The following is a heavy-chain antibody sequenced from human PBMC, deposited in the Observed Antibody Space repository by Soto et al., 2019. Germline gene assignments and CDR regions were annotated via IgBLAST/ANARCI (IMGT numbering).Heavy chain of an antibody. CDR3: ARVVLGFGELLPAKYYYFYHYMDL. V-gene: IGHV3-7*01. CDR2: IKQDGSEK. CDR1: GFTFSSYW. Sequence: EVQLVESGGGLVQPGGSLRLSCAASGFTFSSYWMSWVRQAPGKGLEWVANIKQDGSEKYYVDSVKGRFTISRDNAKNSLYLQMNSLRAEDTAVYYCARVVLGFGELLPAKYYYFYHYMDLWGKGTTVTVSS. D-gene: IGHD3-10*01. J-gene: IGHJ6*03.